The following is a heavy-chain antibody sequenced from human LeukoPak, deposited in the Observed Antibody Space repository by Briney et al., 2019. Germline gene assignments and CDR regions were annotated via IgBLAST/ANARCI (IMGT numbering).Heavy chain of an antibody. V-gene: IGHV3-23*01. CDR3: AKVLDYYYYGMDV. CDR1: GFTFSNYA. J-gene: IGHJ6*02. Sequence: PGASLRLSCAASGFTFSNYAMNWVRQAPGKGLEWVSATSGSGGSTYYADSVKGRFTISRDNSKNTVYLQMNSPRAEDTAVYYCAKVLDYYYYGMDVWGQGTTVTVSS. CDR2: TSGSGGST.